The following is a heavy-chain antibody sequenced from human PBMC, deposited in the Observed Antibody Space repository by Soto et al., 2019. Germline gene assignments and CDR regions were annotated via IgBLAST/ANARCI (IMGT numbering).Heavy chain of an antibody. CDR3: ANIHTTSANFDY. D-gene: IGHD2-2*01. Sequence: PGGSLRLSCTASGFTFSSNAMGWVRHAPGKGLEWVSSIGNSGGLTVYADSVKGRFTISRDNSRNTVFLQMNSLRAEDTAVYYCANIHTTSANFDYWGQGTLVTVSS. CDR1: GFTFSSNA. V-gene: IGHV3-23*01. J-gene: IGHJ4*02. CDR2: IGNSGGLT.